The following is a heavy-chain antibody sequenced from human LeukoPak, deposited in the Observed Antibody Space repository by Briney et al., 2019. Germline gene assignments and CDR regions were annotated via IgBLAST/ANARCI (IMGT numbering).Heavy chain of an antibody. V-gene: IGHV3-21*01. D-gene: IGHD3-22*01. CDR3: ARDFYYDSSGY. J-gene: IGHJ4*02. Sequence: GGSLRLSCAASGFTFSSYNMNWVRHAPGKGLEWVSSIGSSSSYRYYADSVRGRFTISRDNAKNSLYLQMNSLRAEDAAVYYCARDFYYDSSGYWGQGTLVTVSS. CDR2: IGSSSSYR. CDR1: GFTFSSYN.